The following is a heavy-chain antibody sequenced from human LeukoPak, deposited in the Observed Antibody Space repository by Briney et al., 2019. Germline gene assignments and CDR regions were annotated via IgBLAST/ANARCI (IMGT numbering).Heavy chain of an antibody. J-gene: IGHJ6*02. Sequence: GGSLRLSCAASGFTFSGSAMHWVRQAPGKGLEWVGRSRNKASSYTTEYAASVKGRFSISRDGSTNLLYLQMNSLKVEDTAVYYCTRGGAIPPYYNGKDVWGQGTTVTVSS. D-gene: IGHD4/OR15-4a*01. V-gene: IGHV3-72*01. CDR3: TRGGAIPPYYNGKDV. CDR2: SRNKASSYTT. CDR1: GFTFSGSA.